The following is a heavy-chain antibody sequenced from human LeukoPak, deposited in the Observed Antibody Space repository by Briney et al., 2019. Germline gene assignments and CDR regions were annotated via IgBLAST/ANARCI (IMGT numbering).Heavy chain of an antibody. V-gene: IGHV3-30*18. Sequence: GGSLRLSCAASGFTFSSYGMHWVRQAPGKGLEWVAVISYDGSNKYYADSVKGRFTISRDNSKNTLYLQMNSLRADDTAVYYCSNSGYGSGSYYPKNFDYWGQGTLVTVSS. CDR3: SNSGYGSGSYYPKNFDY. J-gene: IGHJ4*02. D-gene: IGHD3-10*01. CDR2: ISYDGSNK. CDR1: GFTFSSYG.